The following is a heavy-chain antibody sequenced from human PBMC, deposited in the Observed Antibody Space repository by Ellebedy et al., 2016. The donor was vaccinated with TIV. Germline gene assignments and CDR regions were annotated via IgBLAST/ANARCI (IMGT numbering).Heavy chain of an antibody. CDR1: GGTYSSYA. Sequence: SVKVSCXASGGTYSSYAISWVRQAPGQGLEWMGGIIPIFGTTNYAQKFQGRVTITADESTSTAYMELSSLRSEDTAVYYCARAHQPLLYGAFDIWGQGTMVTVSS. V-gene: IGHV1-69*13. CDR2: IIPIFGTT. D-gene: IGHD2-2*02. CDR3: ARAHQPLLYGAFDI. J-gene: IGHJ3*02.